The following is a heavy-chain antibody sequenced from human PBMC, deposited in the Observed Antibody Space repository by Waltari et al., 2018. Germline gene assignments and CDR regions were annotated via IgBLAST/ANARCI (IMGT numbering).Heavy chain of an antibody. CDR2: VITIYGTP. CDR1: GGTFGSYA. J-gene: IGHJ3*02. Sequence: QVQLVQSGAEVKQPGSSVKVSCKASGGTFGSYAITWVRQAPGQGLEWLGGVITIYGTPNYEAKFQGRVTVSADASTTTAYLEVRSLKSEDTAVYYCAKREIGDPFDTWGQGTLVTVSS. CDR3: AKREIGDPFDT. V-gene: IGHV1-69*12. D-gene: IGHD1-26*01.